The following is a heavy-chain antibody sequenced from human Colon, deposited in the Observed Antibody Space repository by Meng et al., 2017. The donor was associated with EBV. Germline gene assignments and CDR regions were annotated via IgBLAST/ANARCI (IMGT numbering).Heavy chain of an antibody. CDR3: ARASYGSGSPLGESWFDP. V-gene: IGHV4-4*02. D-gene: IGHD3-10*01. Sequence: QVQLQGSGPGLVKPSGTLSLTCAVSGGSLSSRNWWSWVRQPPGKGLEWIGEIYHSGSTNYNPSLKSRVTISVDESKNQFSLRLSSVTAADTAVYYCARASYGSGSPLGESWFDPWGQGTLVTVSS. CDR1: GGSLSSRNW. CDR2: IYHSGST. J-gene: IGHJ5*02.